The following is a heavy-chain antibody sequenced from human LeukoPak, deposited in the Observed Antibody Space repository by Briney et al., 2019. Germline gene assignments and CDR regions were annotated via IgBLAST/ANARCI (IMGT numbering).Heavy chain of an antibody. CDR3: ARGFGWGTHHYYYYMDV. CDR2: IYHSGST. Sequence: SSGTLSLTCAVSGASISTPNWWSWVRPPPGKGLEWIGEIYHSGSTNYSPSLKSRVTISVDKSKNQFSLNLRSVTAADTAVYYCARGFGWGTHHYYYYMDVWGKGTTVTISS. D-gene: IGHD2-8*02. CDR1: GASISTPNW. V-gene: IGHV4-4*02. J-gene: IGHJ6*03.